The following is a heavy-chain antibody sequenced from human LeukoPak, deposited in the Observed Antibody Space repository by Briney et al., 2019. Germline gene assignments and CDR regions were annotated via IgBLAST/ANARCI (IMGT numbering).Heavy chain of an antibody. Sequence: GGSLRLSCAASGFTFSSYGMHWVRQAPGKGLEWVALIWYDGSNKYYADSVKGRFTISRDNSKNTLYLQMHSLRAEDTAVYYFARDFVAAPTVWGQGTTVTVSS. CDR1: GFTFSSYG. V-gene: IGHV3-33*01. D-gene: IGHD6-13*01. J-gene: IGHJ6*02. CDR2: IWYDGSNK. CDR3: ARDFVAAPTV.